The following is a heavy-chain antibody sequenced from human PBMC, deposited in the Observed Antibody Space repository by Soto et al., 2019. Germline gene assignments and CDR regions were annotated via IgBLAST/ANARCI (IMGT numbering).Heavy chain of an antibody. CDR3: ARDLGTIFGVVTRSPFDY. D-gene: IGHD3-3*01. Sequence: QVQLVQSGAEVKKPGASVKVSCKASGYTFTSYGISWVRQAPGQGLEWMGWISAYNGNTNYAQKLQGRVTMTTDTATSTAYMELRSLRSDDTAGYYWARDLGTIFGVVTRSPFDYWGQGTLVTVSS. CDR1: GYTFTSYG. CDR2: ISAYNGNT. J-gene: IGHJ4*02. V-gene: IGHV1-18*01.